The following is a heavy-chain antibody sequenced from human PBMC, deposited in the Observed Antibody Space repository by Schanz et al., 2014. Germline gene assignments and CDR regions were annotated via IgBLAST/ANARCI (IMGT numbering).Heavy chain of an antibody. V-gene: IGHV3-20*04. Sequence: EVQLVESGGGVVRPGGSLRLSCAASGFTFENYALTWVRQVPGKGLEWVSRINWSDGGSTGYADSVRGRFTMSRDNAKNSVFLQMNSLRAEDTAVYYCAKSLESCPGGRCSRGYFDYWGQGTLVTVSS. CDR1: GFTFENYA. J-gene: IGHJ4*02. D-gene: IGHD2-8*02. CDR3: AKSLESCPGGRCSRGYFDY. CDR2: INWSDGGST.